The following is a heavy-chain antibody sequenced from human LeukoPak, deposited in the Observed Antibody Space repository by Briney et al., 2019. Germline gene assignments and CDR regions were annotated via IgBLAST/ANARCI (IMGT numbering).Heavy chain of an antibody. CDR1: GYTLTELS. CDR2: FDPEDGET. CDR3: ASSPPYYYDSSAAFDI. D-gene: IGHD3-22*01. Sequence: ASVKVSCKVSGYTLTELSMHWVRQAPGKGLEWMGGFDPEDGETIYAQKFQGRVTMTRDTSTSTVYMELSSLRSEDTAVYYCASSPPYYYDSSAAFDIWGQGTMVTVSS. J-gene: IGHJ3*02. V-gene: IGHV1-24*01.